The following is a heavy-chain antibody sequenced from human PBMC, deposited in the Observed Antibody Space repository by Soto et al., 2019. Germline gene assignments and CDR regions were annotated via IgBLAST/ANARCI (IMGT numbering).Heavy chain of an antibody. V-gene: IGHV1-24*01. J-gene: IGHJ5*02. CDR1: GYTLTELS. Sequence: ASVKVSCKVSGYTLTELSMHWVRQAPGKGLEWMGGFDPEDGETIYAQKFQGRVTMTEGTSTDTAYMELSSLRSEDTAVYYCATYLSRYNWNSNWFDPWGQGTLVTVSS. D-gene: IGHD1-7*01. CDR3: ATYLSRYNWNSNWFDP. CDR2: FDPEDGET.